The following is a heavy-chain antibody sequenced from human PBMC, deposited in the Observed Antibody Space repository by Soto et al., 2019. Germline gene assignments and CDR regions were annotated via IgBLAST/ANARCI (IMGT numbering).Heavy chain of an antibody. Sequence: QVQLVQSAAEVRKPGASVTVSCKASGYTFSSYAITWVRQAPGQGLEWMGWISAYNAKTNYAQNLQDRVTMTTDTSTSTAYMDLRSLRSDDTAVNYCAGESGHRYSSGWYGLGGMDVWGQGTTVTVSS. CDR2: ISAYNAKT. V-gene: IGHV1-18*01. J-gene: IGHJ6*02. D-gene: IGHD6-19*01. CDR3: AGESGHRYSSGWYGLGGMDV. CDR1: GYTFSSYA.